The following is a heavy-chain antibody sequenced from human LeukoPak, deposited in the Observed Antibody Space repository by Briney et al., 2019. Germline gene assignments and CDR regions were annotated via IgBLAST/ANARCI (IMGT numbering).Heavy chain of an antibody. CDR1: GFTFNTYW. CDR3: ASYSYGAHFES. D-gene: IGHD5-18*01. J-gene: IGHJ4*02. V-gene: IGHV3-7*01. Sequence: PGGSLRLSCVASGFTFNTYWMSWVRQAPGKGLQWVANINPDGSNKYSVDSVKGRFTISRDNAKKSLYLQMNSLRVEDTAVYYCASYSYGAHFESWGQGTLVTVSS. CDR2: INPDGSNK.